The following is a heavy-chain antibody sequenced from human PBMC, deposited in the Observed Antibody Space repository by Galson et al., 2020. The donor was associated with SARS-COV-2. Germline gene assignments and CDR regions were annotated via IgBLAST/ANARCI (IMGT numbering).Heavy chain of an antibody. D-gene: IGHD6-19*01. V-gene: IGHV3-66*01. Sequence: GGSLRLSCAASGFTVSSKYMSWVRQAPGKGLEWVSLIYTDGSSYYGDSVKGRFTIFRDETKNTVSLQMNNLSAEDTAVYYCASSWYISYWGLGAWGQGTLVPVSS. CDR2: IYTDGSS. J-gene: IGHJ5*02. CDR1: GFTVSSKY. CDR3: ASSWYISYWGLGA.